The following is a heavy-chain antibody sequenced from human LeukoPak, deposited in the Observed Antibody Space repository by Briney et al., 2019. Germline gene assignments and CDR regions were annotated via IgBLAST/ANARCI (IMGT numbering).Heavy chain of an antibody. CDR1: GGSVSSGDYC. CDR2: IYNGWRT. Sequence: SETLSLTCTVSGGSVSSGDYCWTWIRHHPVKGLEWLGYIYNGWRTYHSPSLTGRLAISADTSKNQFSLSRTSVTAADTAVYYCARGSYNGGSRYEGTEYWGERILVTVSS. CDR3: ARGSYNGGSRYEGTEY. D-gene: IGHD3-3*01. J-gene: IGHJ4*01. V-gene: IGHV4-31*03.